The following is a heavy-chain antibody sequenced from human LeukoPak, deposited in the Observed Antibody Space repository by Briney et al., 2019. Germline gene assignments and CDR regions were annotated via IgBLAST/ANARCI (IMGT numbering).Heavy chain of an antibody. Sequence: ASVKVSCKASGYTFTSYDINWVRQATGQGLEWMGWINPNSGGTNYAQKFQGRVTMTRDTSISTAYMELSRLRSDDTAVYYCAREEGGYWGQGTLVTVSS. D-gene: IGHD3-16*01. V-gene: IGHV1-2*02. CDR1: GYTFTSYD. CDR2: INPNSGGT. CDR3: AREEGGY. J-gene: IGHJ4*02.